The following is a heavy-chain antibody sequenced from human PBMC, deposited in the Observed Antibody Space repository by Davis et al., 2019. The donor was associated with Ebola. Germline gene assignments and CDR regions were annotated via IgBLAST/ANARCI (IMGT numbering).Heavy chain of an antibody. V-gene: IGHV4-39*01. Sequence: MPSETLSLTCTVSGGSISSGDYYWSWIRQPPGKGLEWIGSIYYSGSTYYHPSLKSRVTISVDTSKNQFSLKLSSVTAADTAVYYCARQPTVSDFDYWGQGTLVTVSS. CDR3: ARQPTVSDFDY. D-gene: IGHD4-17*01. J-gene: IGHJ4*02. CDR2: IYYSGST. CDR1: GGSISSGDYY.